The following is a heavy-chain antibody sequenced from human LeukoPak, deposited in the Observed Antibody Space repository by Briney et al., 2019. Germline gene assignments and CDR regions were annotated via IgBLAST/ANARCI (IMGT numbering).Heavy chain of an antibody. D-gene: IGHD1-26*01. Sequence: SETLSLTCTVSGGSISSYYWSWIRQPPGKGLEWIGYIYYSGSTNYNPSLKSRVTISVDTSKNQFSLKLSSVTAADTAVYYCARRRAVGATTTADYYYYYYGMDVWGQGTTVTVSS. J-gene: IGHJ6*02. CDR1: GGSISSYY. CDR3: ARRRAVGATTTADYYYYYYGMDV. CDR2: IYYSGST. V-gene: IGHV4-59*08.